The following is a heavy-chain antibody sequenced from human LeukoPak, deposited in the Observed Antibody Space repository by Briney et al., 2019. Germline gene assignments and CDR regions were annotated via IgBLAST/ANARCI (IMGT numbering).Heavy chain of an antibody. D-gene: IGHD2-15*01. Sequence: SETLSLTCSVSGGSISSINTNYYWAWIRQPPGKGLEWIGSVYHSGSTYYNPSLKSRVTISVDTSKNQFSLKLSSVTAADTAVYYCAREDIVVVVAALREAFDIWGQGTMVTVSS. CDR2: VYHSGST. CDR3: AREDIVVVVAALREAFDI. V-gene: IGHV4-39*07. CDR1: GGSISSINTNYY. J-gene: IGHJ3*02.